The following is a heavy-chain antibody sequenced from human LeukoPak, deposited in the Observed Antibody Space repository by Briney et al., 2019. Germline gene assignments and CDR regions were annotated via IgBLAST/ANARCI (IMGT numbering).Heavy chain of an antibody. D-gene: IGHD3-9*01. CDR1: GFTFSYYA. J-gene: IGHJ4*02. V-gene: IGHV3-30*02. CDR3: ARYYDILTAYDY. Sequence: GGSLRLSCAASGFTFSYYAMHWVRQAPGKGLEWVAFIRFDGTSKYYADSVKGRFTISRDNSKNTLYLQMNSLRAEDTAVYYCARYYDILTAYDYWGQGTLVTVSS. CDR2: IRFDGTSK.